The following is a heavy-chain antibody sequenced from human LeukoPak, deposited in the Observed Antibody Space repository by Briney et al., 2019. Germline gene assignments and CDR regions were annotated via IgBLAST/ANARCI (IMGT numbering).Heavy chain of an antibody. D-gene: IGHD3-3*01. CDR3: AREGSGYYDFWSGYHPNWFDP. V-gene: IGHV4-59*01. CDR2: IYYSGST. Sequence: SETLSLTCTVSGGSISNYYWSWIRQPPGKGLEWIGYIYYSGSTNYNPSLKSRVTISVDTSKNQFSLKLSSVTAADTAVYYCAREGSGYYDFWSGYHPNWFDPWGQGTLVTVSS. CDR1: GGSISNYY. J-gene: IGHJ5*02.